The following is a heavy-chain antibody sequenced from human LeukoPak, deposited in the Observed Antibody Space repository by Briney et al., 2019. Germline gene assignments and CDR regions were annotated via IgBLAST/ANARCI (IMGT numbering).Heavy chain of an antibody. CDR2: IYYSGTT. J-gene: IGHJ6*02. Sequence: SETLSLTCTVSGTSITSHYWSWLRQPPGKGLEWIGHIYYSGTTDHNSSLKSRVTISVDTSRNQCSLKLNSVTAADTAVYFCARGHFGLDAWGQGTTVTVSS. V-gene: IGHV4-59*11. CDR3: ARGHFGLDA. CDR1: GTSITSHY.